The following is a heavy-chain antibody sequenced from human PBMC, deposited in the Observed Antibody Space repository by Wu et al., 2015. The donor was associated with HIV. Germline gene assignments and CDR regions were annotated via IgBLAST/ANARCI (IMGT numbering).Heavy chain of an antibody. D-gene: IGHD4-23*01. CDR1: GYTFTNYY. Sequence: QVQLVQSGAEVKQPGASVKVSCKASGYTFTNYYMHWVRQAPGQGLEWMGWINPNNGGTNYAQKFLGRVTMTRDTSISTAYMELNRLRSDDTAVYYCARDGIDYGGYSHNVYYFDYWGQGTLVTVSS. CDR3: ARDGIDYGGYSHNVYYFDY. CDR2: INPNNGGT. J-gene: IGHJ4*02. V-gene: IGHV1-2*02.